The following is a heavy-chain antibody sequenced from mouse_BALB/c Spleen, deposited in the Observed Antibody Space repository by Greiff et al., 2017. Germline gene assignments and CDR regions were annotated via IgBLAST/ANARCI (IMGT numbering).Heavy chain of an antibody. CDR2: ISSGSSTI. CDR3: AREALPCDY. V-gene: IGHV5-17*02. D-gene: IGHD1-2*01. Sequence: DVMLVESGGGLVQPGGSRKLSCAASGFTFSSFGMHWVRQAPEKGLEWVAYISSGSSTIYYADTVKGRFTISRDNPKNTLFLQMTSLRSEDTAMYYCAREALPCDYWGQGTTLTVSS. CDR1: GFTFSSFG. J-gene: IGHJ2*01.